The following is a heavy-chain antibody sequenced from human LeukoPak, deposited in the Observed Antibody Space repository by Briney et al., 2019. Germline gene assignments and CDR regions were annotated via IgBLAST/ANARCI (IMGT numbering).Heavy chain of an antibody. Sequence: SETLSLTCTVSGGSISTYYWNWIRQPPGKGLEWIGYIYHSGSTNYNPSLQSRVTISVDTSKNQFSLRLSSVTAADTAVYYCARMGIVGATGYYFDYWGQGTLVTVSS. V-gene: IGHV4-59*12. J-gene: IGHJ4*02. D-gene: IGHD1-26*01. CDR1: GGSISTYY. CDR2: IYHSGST. CDR3: ARMGIVGATGYYFDY.